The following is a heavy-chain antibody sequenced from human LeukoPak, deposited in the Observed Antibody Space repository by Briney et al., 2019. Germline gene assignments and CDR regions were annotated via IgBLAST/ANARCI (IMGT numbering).Heavy chain of an antibody. CDR3: ASGKYLYYFDY. V-gene: IGHV3-30*03. CDR1: GFTFSTYA. CDR2: ISFDGSDK. D-gene: IGHD2-2*01. J-gene: IGHJ4*02. Sequence: EPGGSLRLSCAASGFTFSTYAMHWVRQAPGKGLEWVAVISFDGSDKYYADSVKGRFAISRDNSKNTVFLQMNSLRTEDTAVYYCASGKYLYYFDYWGQGTLVTVSS.